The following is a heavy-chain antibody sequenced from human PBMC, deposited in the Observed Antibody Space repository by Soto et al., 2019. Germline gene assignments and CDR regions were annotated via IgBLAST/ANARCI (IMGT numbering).Heavy chain of an antibody. CDR1: GGSISSGGYY. CDR3: ARESITIFGVADLRHNYYYYGMDV. CDR2: IYYSGST. J-gene: IGHJ6*02. V-gene: IGHV4-31*03. Sequence: SETLSLTYTVSGGSISSGGYYWSWIRQPPGKGLEWIGYIYYSGSTYYNPSLKSRVTISVDTSKNQFSLKLSFVTAADTAVYYCARESITIFGVADLRHNYYYYGMDVWGQGTTVTVSS. D-gene: IGHD3-3*01.